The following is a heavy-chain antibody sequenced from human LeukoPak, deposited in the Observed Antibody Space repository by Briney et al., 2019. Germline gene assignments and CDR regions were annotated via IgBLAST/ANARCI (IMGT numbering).Heavy chain of an antibody. J-gene: IGHJ4*02. CDR3: ARQGRYFDWLLSGNKVPFDY. CDR1: GYSFTSYW. Sequence: GESLKISCKGSGYSFTSYWIGWVRQMPGKGLEWMGIIYPGDSDTRYSPSFQGQVTISADKSISTAYLQWSSLKASDTAMYYCARQGRYFDWLLSGNKVPFDYWGQGTLVTVSS. D-gene: IGHD3-9*01. CDR2: IYPGDSDT. V-gene: IGHV5-51*01.